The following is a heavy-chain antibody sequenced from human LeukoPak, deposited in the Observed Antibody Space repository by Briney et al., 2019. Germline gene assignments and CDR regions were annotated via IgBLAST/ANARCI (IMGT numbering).Heavy chain of an antibody. V-gene: IGHV4-59*01. D-gene: IGHD6-19*01. J-gene: IGHJ5*02. CDR1: GGSLRGFY. Sequence: PSETLSLTCTVSGGSLRGFYWSWIRQSPRLGLEWIGLTYSDGSTMYNPSLTSRVTISVDTSKNQISLRLTSVTAADTAIYYCARDVVAVPGSDNWFDPWGRGTLVTVSS. CDR2: TYSDGST. CDR3: ARDVVAVPGSDNWFDP.